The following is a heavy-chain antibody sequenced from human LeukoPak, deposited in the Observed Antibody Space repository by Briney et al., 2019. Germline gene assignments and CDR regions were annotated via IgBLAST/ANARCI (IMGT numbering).Heavy chain of an antibody. D-gene: IGHD5-18*01. Sequence: KASETLSLTCTVSGYSISSRGYYWGWTRQPPGKGLEWIGTITYSGSTYFSPSVKSRVTMSMDTSKNQFSLKLSSVTAADTAVYYCARRGDSYAVFDYWGQGTLVTVSS. CDR1: GYSISSRGYY. V-gene: IGHV4-39*01. J-gene: IGHJ4*02. CDR3: ARRGDSYAVFDY. CDR2: ITYSGST.